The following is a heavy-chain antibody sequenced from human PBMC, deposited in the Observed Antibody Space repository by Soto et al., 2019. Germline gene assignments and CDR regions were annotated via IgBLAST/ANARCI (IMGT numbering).Heavy chain of an antibody. J-gene: IGHJ4*02. Sequence: PSETLSLTCTVSGGSISSDSYYWGWIRQPPEKGLEWIASISYSGSTNYNPTLKSRLTISVDTSKNQFSLKLSSVTAADTAVYYCARDGGSYIDYWGQGTLVTVSS. CDR2: ISYSGST. V-gene: IGHV4-39*07. D-gene: IGHD1-26*01. CDR3: ARDGGSYIDY. CDR1: GGSISSDSYY.